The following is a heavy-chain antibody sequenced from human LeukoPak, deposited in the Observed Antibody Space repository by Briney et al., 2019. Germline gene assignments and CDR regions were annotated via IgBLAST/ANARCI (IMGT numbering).Heavy chain of an antibody. CDR3: ARGFGIYFY. D-gene: IGHD2/OR15-2a*01. V-gene: IGHV3-48*03. Sequence: GSLRLSCVASGFSIIGYEMNWVRQAPGKGLEWVSYITTSAQTIYYGDSVKGRFTTSRDNARNSLYLEMNSLRVEDTAVYYCARGFGIYFYWGQGTLVTVSS. J-gene: IGHJ4*02. CDR2: ITTSAQTI. CDR1: GFSIIGYE.